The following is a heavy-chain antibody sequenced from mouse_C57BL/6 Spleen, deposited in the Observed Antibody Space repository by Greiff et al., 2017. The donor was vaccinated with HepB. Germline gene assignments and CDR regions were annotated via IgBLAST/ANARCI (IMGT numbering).Heavy chain of an antibody. Sequence: QVQLQQPGPELVKPGASVKLSCKASGYTLTSYWMHWVKQRPGQGLEWIGNINPSNGGTNYNEKFKSKATLTVDKSSSTAYMQLSSLTSEDSAVYYCARDNYGSSYDSFDYWGQGTTLTVSS. CDR2: INPSNGGT. V-gene: IGHV1-53*01. J-gene: IGHJ2*01. D-gene: IGHD1-1*01. CDR3: ARDNYGSSYDSFDY. CDR1: GYTLTSYW.